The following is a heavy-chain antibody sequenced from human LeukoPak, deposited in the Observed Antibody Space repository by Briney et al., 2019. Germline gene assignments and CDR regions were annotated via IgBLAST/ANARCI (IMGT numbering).Heavy chain of an antibody. J-gene: IGHJ6*03. CDR3: AKLGDGDVYYYYMDV. CDR1: GFTFSSYA. Sequence: PGGSLRLSCAASGFTFSSYAMSWVRQAPGKGLEWVSAISGSGGSTYYADSVKGRFTISRDNSKNTLYLQMNSLRAEDTAVYYCAKLGDGDVYYYYMDVWGKGTTVTVSS. D-gene: IGHD3-16*01. V-gene: IGHV3-23*01. CDR2: ISGSGGST.